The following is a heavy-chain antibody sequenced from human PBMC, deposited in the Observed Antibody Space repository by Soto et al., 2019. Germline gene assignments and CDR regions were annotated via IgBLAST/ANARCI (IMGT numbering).Heavy chain of an antibody. CDR3: AKGDSSSSRGFFDY. Sequence: PGGSLRLSCAVSEFTFSSYAMSWVRQAPRKGLEWVSAISTGGGGTYFAGSVKGRFSVSRDNSKNTLYLQMNSLRAEDTAVYYCAKGDSSSSRGFFDYWGPGTQVTVSS. CDR1: EFTFSSYA. V-gene: IGHV3-23*01. D-gene: IGHD6-6*01. CDR2: ISTGGGGT. J-gene: IGHJ4*02.